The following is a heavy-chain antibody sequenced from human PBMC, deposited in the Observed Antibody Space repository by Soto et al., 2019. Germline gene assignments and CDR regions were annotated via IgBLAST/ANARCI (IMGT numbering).Heavy chain of an antibody. V-gene: IGHV4-34*01. CDR3: ARGDSSSWYQGRGYFQH. CDR1: GGSFSGYY. J-gene: IGHJ1*01. CDR2: INHSGST. Sequence: QVQLQQWGAGLLKPSETLSLTCAVYGGSFSGYYWSWIRQPPGKGLEWIGEINHSGSTKYNPSLKSRVTISVDTSNNQFSRKLSSVTAADTAVYYCARGDSSSWYQGRGYFQHWGQGTLVTVSS. D-gene: IGHD6-13*01.